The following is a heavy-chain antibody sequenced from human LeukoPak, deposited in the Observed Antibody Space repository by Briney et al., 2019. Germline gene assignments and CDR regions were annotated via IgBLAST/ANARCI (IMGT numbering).Heavy chain of an antibody. J-gene: IGHJ3*02. CDR2: IIPIFGTA. CDR3: ARDGYTNDAFDI. V-gene: IGHV1-69*13. Sequence: SVKVSCKASGGTFSSYAISWVRQAPGQGLEWMGGIIPIFGTANYAQKFQGRVTITADESTSTAYMELSSLRSEDTAVYYCARDGYTNDAFDIWGQGTMVPVSS. D-gene: IGHD5-24*01. CDR1: GGTFSSYA.